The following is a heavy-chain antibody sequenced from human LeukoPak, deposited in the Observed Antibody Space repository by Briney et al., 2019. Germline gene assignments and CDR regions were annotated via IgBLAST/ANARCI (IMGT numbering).Heavy chain of an antibody. CDR1: GFTFSSYG. J-gene: IGHJ6*02. CDR2: IWYDGSNK. V-gene: IGHV3-33*01. CDR3: ARDESSGWSVYYYYYYGMDV. D-gene: IGHD6-19*01. Sequence: GGSLRLSCAASGFTFSSYGMHWVRQAPGKGLEWVAVIWYDGSNKYYADSVKGRFTISRDNSKNTLYLQMNSLRAEDTAVYYCARDESSGWSVYYYYYYGMDVWGQGTTVTVSS.